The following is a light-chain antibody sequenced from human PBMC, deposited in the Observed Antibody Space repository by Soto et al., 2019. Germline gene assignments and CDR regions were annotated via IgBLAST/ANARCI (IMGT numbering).Light chain of an antibody. Sequence: QSALTQPASVSGSPGQSITISCTGTSSDVGGYNYVSWYQHHPGKAPKLLIYDVSNRPSGISNRFSGSKSDNTASLTISGLQPEYEADYYCSSYTTSNTRQIVFGTGTKVTVL. V-gene: IGLV2-14*03. CDR1: SSDVGGYNY. J-gene: IGLJ1*01. CDR2: DVS. CDR3: SSYTTSNTRQIV.